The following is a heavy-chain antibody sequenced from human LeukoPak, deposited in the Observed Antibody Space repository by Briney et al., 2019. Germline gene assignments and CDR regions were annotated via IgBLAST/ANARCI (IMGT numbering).Heavy chain of an antibody. CDR2: IYTSGST. Sequence: SETLSLTCPVSGGSVSSSRYYWSWIRQPAGKGLEWIGRIYTSGSTNYNPSLKSRVTMSVDTSKNQFSLKLSSVTAADTAVYYCAREDPYDFWSGYYLFDPWGQGTLVTVSS. V-gene: IGHV4-61*02. D-gene: IGHD3-3*01. CDR3: AREDPYDFWSGYYLFDP. CDR1: GGSVSSSRYY. J-gene: IGHJ5*02.